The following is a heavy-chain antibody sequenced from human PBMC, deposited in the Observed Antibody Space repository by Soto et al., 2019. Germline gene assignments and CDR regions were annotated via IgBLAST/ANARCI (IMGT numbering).Heavy chain of an antibody. CDR3: ANAYYYGSGSYQFDP. J-gene: IGHJ5*02. V-gene: IGHV3-66*01. CDR2: IYSGGST. Sequence: PRGALRLSCAASGFTVSSNYMSWVRQAPGKGLEWVSVIYSGGSTYYADSVKGRFTISRDNSKNTLYLQMNSLRAEDTAVYYCANAYYYGSGSYQFDPWGQGTLVTVSS. D-gene: IGHD3-10*01. CDR1: GFTVSSNY.